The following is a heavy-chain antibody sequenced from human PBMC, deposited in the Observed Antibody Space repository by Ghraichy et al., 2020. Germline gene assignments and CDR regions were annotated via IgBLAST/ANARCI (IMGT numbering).Heavy chain of an antibody. J-gene: IGHJ6*02. CDR2: MNPNSGNI. Sequence: ASVKVSCKASGYTFTSYDINWVRQATGQGLEWMGWMNPNSGNIVYAQNFQGRVTMTRNTSISTAYMGLSSLRSDDTAVYYCARGSTMVRGVSPTGYYGMDVWGQGTTVTVSS. D-gene: IGHD3-10*01. CDR1: GYTFTSYD. V-gene: IGHV1-8*01. CDR3: ARGSTMVRGVSPTGYYGMDV.